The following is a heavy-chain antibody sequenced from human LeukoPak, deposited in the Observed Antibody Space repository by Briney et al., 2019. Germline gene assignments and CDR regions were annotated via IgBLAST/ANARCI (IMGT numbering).Heavy chain of an antibody. CDR3: ARDGMGSYDQ. Sequence: GGAVRLSCAGTGFIFSEFYMFWLRQARGKGLAGVSYISASGRSMYYGDSVKGRFTISRDNAKNSLYLQMNSPRAADTAVYYCARDGMGSYDQWGQGTLVTVSS. D-gene: IGHD3-10*01. CDR1: GFIFSEFY. CDR2: ISASGRSM. V-gene: IGHV3-11*01. J-gene: IGHJ4*02.